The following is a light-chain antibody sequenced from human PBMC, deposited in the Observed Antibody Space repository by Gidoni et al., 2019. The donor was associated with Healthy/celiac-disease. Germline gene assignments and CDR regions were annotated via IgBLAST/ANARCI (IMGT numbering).Light chain of an antibody. Sequence: NFMLIPTHSVSESPGNTVTISCTRSRGSIASNYVQWYQQRPCSAPTTVIYEDNQSPSGVPDRFSGSIDSSSNSASLTISGLKTEDEADYYCQSYDSSNVVFGGGTKLTVL. CDR2: EDN. CDR3: QSYDSSNVV. V-gene: IGLV6-57*04. CDR1: RGSIASNY. J-gene: IGLJ2*01.